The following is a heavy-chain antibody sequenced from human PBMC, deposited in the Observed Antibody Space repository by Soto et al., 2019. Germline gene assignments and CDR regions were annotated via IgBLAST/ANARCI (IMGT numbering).Heavy chain of an antibody. CDR3: ARDGSYYYYCMDV. V-gene: IGHV3-7*03. J-gene: IGHJ6*02. CDR1: GFTFSSYW. Sequence: GGSLRLSCAASGFTFSSYWMSWVRQAPGKGLEWVANIKQDGREKYYVDSVKGRFTISRDNAKNSLYLQMNSLRAEDTAVYYCARDGSYYYYCMDVWGQGPRVTVSS. D-gene: IGHD1-26*01. CDR2: IKQDGREK.